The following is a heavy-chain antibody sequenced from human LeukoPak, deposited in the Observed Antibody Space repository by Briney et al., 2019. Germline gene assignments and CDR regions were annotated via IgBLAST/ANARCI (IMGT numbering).Heavy chain of an antibody. J-gene: IGHJ4*02. D-gene: IGHD6-6*01. CDR2: IRYDGSNK. V-gene: IGHV3-30*02. CDR3: AKDLGYSSSYNITLLDY. CDR1: GFTFSSYG. Sequence: GGSLRLSCAASGFTFSSYGMHWVRQAPGKGLEWVAFIRYDGSNKYYADSVKGRFTISRDNSKNTLYLQMNSLRAEDTAVYYCAKDLGYSSSYNITLLDYWGQGTSVTLSS.